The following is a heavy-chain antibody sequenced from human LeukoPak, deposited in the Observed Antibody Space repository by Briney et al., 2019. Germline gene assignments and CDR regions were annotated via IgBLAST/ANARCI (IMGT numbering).Heavy chain of an antibody. CDR2: IKSKTDGGTT. J-gene: IGHJ6*02. CDR1: GFTFSNAW. CDR3: TTDLPDLTIFGVVTSRANYYYYGMDV. D-gene: IGHD3-3*01. Sequence: PGGSLRLSCVASGFTFSNAWMSWVRQALGKGLEWVGRIKSKTDGGTTDYAAPVKGRFTISRDDSKNTLYLQMNSLKTEDTAVYYCTTDLPDLTIFGVVTSRANYYYYGMDVWGQGTTVTVSS. V-gene: IGHV3-15*01.